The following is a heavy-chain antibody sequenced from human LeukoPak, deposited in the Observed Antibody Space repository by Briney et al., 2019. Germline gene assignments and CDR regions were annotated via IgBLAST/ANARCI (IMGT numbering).Heavy chain of an antibody. CDR2: IIPIFGTA. D-gene: IGHD4-17*01. Sequence: ASVKVSCKASGGTFSSYAISWVRQAPGQGLEWMGGIIPIFGTANYAQKFQDRVTITADESTSTAYMELSSLRSEDTAVYYCARVVETTVTTHWFDPWGQGTLVTVSS. V-gene: IGHV1-69*13. CDR1: GGTFSSYA. CDR3: ARVVETTVTTHWFDP. J-gene: IGHJ5*02.